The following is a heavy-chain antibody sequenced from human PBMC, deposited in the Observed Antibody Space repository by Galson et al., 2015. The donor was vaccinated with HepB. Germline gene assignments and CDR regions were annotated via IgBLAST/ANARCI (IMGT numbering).Heavy chain of an antibody. CDR3: ARGRPFGELDY. J-gene: IGHJ4*02. D-gene: IGHD3-10*01. Sequence: SLRLSCAASGFTLSSYAMHWVRQAPGKGLEWVAVISYDGSNKYYADSVKGRFTISRDNSKNTLYLQMNSLRAEDTAVYYCARGRPFGELDYWGQGTLVTVSS. V-gene: IGHV3-30*04. CDR2: ISYDGSNK. CDR1: GFTLSSYA.